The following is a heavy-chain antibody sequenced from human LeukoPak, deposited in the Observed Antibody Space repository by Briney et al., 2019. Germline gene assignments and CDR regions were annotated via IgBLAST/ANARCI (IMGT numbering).Heavy chain of an antibody. J-gene: IGHJ3*02. CDR3: ARGPRGDYGDFTPGAFDI. Sequence: SETLSLTCAVYGGSFSGYDWSWIRQPPGQGLEWIGEISHSGSTNYNPSLKSRVTISVDTSKNQFSLKLSSVTAADTAVYYCARGPRGDYGDFTPGAFDIWGQGTMVTVSS. CDR1: GGSFSGYD. D-gene: IGHD4-17*01. V-gene: IGHV4-34*01. CDR2: ISHSGST.